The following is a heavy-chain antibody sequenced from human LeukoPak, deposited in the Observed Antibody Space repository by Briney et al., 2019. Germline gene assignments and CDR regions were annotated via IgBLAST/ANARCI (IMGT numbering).Heavy chain of an antibody. CDR2: INPSGGST. J-gene: IGHJ4*02. V-gene: IGHV1-46*01. Sequence: GASVKVSCKASGYTFTSYYMHWVRQAPGQGLEWMGIINPSGGSTSYAQKFQGRVTMTRDTSISTAYMELSRLRSDDTAVYYCARDRRVYYDSSGYSWWSFDYWGQGTLVTVFS. CDR3: ARDRRVYYDSSGYSWWSFDY. D-gene: IGHD3-22*01. CDR1: GYTFTSYY.